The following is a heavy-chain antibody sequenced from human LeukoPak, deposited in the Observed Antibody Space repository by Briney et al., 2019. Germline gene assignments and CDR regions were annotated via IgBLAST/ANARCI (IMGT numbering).Heavy chain of an antibody. V-gene: IGHV3-74*01. CDR1: GFTFSSYW. D-gene: IGHD6-19*01. CDR3: AKDRGTTVPGGLNWFDP. Sequence: PGGSLRLSCAASGFTFSSYWMHWVRQAPGKGLVWVSRINSDGSSTSYADSVKGRFTISRDNSKNTLYLQVNSLRAEDMAVYYCAKDRGTTVPGGLNWFDPWGQGTLVTVSS. CDR2: INSDGSST. J-gene: IGHJ5*02.